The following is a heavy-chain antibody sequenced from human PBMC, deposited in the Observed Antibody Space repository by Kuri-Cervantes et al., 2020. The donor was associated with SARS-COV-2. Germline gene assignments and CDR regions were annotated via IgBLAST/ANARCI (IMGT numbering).Heavy chain of an antibody. Sequence: GESLKISCTVSRGSISSSSYYWGWVRQAPGKGLEWVSAISGSGGSTYYADSVKGRFTISRDNSKNTLYLQMNSLRAEDTAVYYCAKQIPPPIAAGYSFDYWGQGTLVTVSS. J-gene: IGHJ4*02. CDR3: AKQIPPPIAAGYSFDY. D-gene: IGHD6-13*01. CDR2: ISGSGGST. CDR1: RGSISSSSYY. V-gene: IGHV3-23*01.